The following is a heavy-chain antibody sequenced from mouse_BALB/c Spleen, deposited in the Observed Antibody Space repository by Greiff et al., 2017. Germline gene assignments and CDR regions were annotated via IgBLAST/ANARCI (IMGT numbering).Heavy chain of an antibody. Sequence: QVQLQQSGAELARPGASVKMSCKASGYTFTSYTMHWVKQRPGQGLEWIGYINPSSGYTNYNQKFKDKATLTADKSSSTAYMQLSSLTSEDSAVYYCASIEYGNSWFAYWGQGTLVTVSA. D-gene: IGHD2-10*02. V-gene: IGHV1-4*01. CDR2: INPSSGYT. J-gene: IGHJ3*01. CDR3: ASIEYGNSWFAY. CDR1: GYTFTSYT.